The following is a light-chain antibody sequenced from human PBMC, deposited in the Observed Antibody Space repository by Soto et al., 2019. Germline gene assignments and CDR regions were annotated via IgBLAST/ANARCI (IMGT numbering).Light chain of an antibody. CDR3: QQYIDWPPYT. J-gene: IGKJ2*01. V-gene: IGKV3-15*01. CDR2: GAS. Sequence: EVVLTQSPATLSVSPGVRATLSCRASQTVSRSLAWYQQKPGQAPRLLIYGASTRATGIPGRFSGSGSGTDFTLTISSLQSEDFAVYYCQQYIDWPPYTFGQGIKVDIK. CDR1: QTVSRS.